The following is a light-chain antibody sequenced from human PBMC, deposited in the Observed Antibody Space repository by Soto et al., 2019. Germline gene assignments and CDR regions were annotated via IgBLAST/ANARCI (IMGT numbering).Light chain of an antibody. J-gene: IGLJ2*01. V-gene: IGLV2-8*01. CDR1: SSDVGAYNY. Sequence: QSVLTQPPSASGSPGQSVTISCTGTSSDVGAYNYVSWYQQHAGKAPKLVIYEVTKRPSGVPDRFSGSKSANTASLTVSGLQAEDEADYYCSSYTSSSVVFGGGTKLTVL. CDR3: SSYTSSSVV. CDR2: EVT.